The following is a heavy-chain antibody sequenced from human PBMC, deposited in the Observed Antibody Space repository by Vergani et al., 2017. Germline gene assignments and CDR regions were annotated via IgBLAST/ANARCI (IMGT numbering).Heavy chain of an antibody. J-gene: IGHJ4*02. CDR1: GYTFTSYG. V-gene: IGHV1-18*01. Sequence: QVQLVQSGAEVKKPGASVKVSCKASGYTFTSYGISWVRQAPGQGLEWMGWISAYNGNTNYAQKLQGRVTMTTDTSTSTAYMELSSLRAEDTAFYYCAKDLNSPITGAFVYWGQGTLVTVSS. CDR3: AKDLNSPITGAFVY. CDR2: ISAYNGNT. D-gene: IGHD1-20*01.